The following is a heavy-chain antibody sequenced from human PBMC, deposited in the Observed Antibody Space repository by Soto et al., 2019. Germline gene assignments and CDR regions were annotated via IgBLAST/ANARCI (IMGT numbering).Heavy chain of an antibody. D-gene: IGHD5-12*01. CDR2: LSTDGVST. J-gene: IGHJ4*02. Sequence: GGSLRLSCAASGFTFSSHAMHWVRQAPGKGLEYVSALSTDGVSTYYANSVKGRFTISRDNSKNTLYLQMGSLRTEDMAVYYCARGPYSGYGFYFDYWGQGTLVTVSS. CDR1: GFTFSSHA. V-gene: IGHV3-64*01. CDR3: ARGPYSGYGFYFDY.